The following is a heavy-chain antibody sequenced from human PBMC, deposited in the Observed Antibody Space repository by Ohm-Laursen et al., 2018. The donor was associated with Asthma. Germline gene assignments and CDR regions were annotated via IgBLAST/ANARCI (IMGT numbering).Heavy chain of an antibody. CDR3: AKSCSTSSCRDAFDI. CDR1: GGSISSGSYY. Sequence: TLSLTCTVSGGSISSGSYYWSWIRQLPGRGLEWIGYIYYTGSTYYNPSLKSRLTISVDTSKTQFSLKLSSVTAADTAVYYCAKSCSTSSCRDAFDIWGPGTMVTVSS. J-gene: IGHJ3*02. D-gene: IGHD2-2*01. CDR2: IYYTGST. V-gene: IGHV4-31*03.